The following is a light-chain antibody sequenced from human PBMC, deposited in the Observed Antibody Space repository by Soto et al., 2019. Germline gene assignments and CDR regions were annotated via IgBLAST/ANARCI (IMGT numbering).Light chain of an antibody. CDR3: SSYTSSSTYV. V-gene: IGLV2-14*01. J-gene: IGLJ1*01. CDR1: SSDAGGCNY. CDR2: DVS. Sequence: QSVLTQPASVSGSPGQSITISCTGTSSDAGGCNYVSWYQQHPGKAPKLMIYDVSNRPSGVSNRFSGSKSGNTASLTISGLQAEDEADYYCSSYTSSSTYVFGTGTKVTVL.